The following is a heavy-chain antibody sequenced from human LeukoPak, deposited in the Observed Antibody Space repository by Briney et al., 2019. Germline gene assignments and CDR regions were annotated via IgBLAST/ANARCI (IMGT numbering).Heavy chain of an antibody. Sequence: EASVKVSCKASGGTFSSYAISWVRQAPGQGLEWMGGIIPIFGTANYAQKFQGRVTITTDESTSTAYMELSSLRSEDTAVYYCARERYFNEQQLPHYWGQGTLVTVSS. D-gene: IGHD6-13*01. CDR2: IIPIFGTA. CDR1: GGTFSSYA. V-gene: IGHV1-69*05. J-gene: IGHJ4*02. CDR3: ARERYFNEQQLPHY.